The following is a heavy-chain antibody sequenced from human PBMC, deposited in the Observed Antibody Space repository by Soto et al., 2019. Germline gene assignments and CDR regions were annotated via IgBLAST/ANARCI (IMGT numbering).Heavy chain of an antibody. J-gene: IGHJ3*01. CDR1: DFTFSTYW. CDR2: IRQDGREI. V-gene: IGHV3-7*01. D-gene: IGHD1-1*01. Sequence: GGSLSLACVASDFTFSTYWMAWLRQTPGKGLEFVANIRQDGREINYLDSGKGRFTISRDNAEKSLFLQMNSLRAEDTAVHYCATDRWTGAFDFRGQGTVVTVSS. CDR3: ATDRWTGAFDF.